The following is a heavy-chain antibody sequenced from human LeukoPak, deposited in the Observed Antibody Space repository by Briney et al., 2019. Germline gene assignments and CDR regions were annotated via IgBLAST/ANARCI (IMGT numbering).Heavy chain of an antibody. CDR2: ISSSSSYI. D-gene: IGHD3-22*01. J-gene: IGHJ4*02. V-gene: IGHV3-21*01. Sequence: PGGSLRLSCAASGFTFSSYSMNWVRQAPGKGLEWVSSISSSSSYIYYADSVKGRFTISRDNAKNSLYLQMNSLRAKDTAVYYCARSHRPYYYDSSGLDYWGQGTLVTVSS. CDR3: ARSHRPYYYDSSGLDY. CDR1: GFTFSSYS.